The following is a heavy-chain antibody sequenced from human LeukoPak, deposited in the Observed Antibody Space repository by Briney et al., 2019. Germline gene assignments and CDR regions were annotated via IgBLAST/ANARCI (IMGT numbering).Heavy chain of an antibody. D-gene: IGHD3-10*01. CDR2: ISRSGDTI. V-gene: IGHV3-48*03. J-gene: IGHJ4*02. Sequence: GGSLRLSCAASGFTFSRYEMNWVRQAPGKGLEWVSYISRSGDTIYFADSVKGRFTISRDNAKNSLYLQMRSLRAEDTAVYYCARDYASDYWGQGTLVTVSS. CDR1: GFTFSRYE. CDR3: ARDYASDY.